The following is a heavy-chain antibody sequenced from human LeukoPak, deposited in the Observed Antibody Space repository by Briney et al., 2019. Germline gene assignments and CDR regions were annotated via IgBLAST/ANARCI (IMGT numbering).Heavy chain of an antibody. D-gene: IGHD3-22*01. CDR1: GLTVSSNC. Sequence: GGSLRLSCAASGLTVSSNCMSWVRQAPGKGLEWVSFTYSGGNTYYADSVKGRFTISRDNSKNTVHLQMNSLRAEDTAMYYCARRAGDYSHPYDYWGQGTLVTVSS. CDR2: TYSGGNT. J-gene: IGHJ4*02. V-gene: IGHV3-53*01. CDR3: ARRAGDYSHPYDY.